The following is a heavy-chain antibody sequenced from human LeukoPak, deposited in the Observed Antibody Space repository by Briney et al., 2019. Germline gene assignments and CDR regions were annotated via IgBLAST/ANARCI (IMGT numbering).Heavy chain of an antibody. CDR2: IKSKTDGGTT. J-gene: IGHJ4*02. CDR1: GFAFDNAW. Sequence: SGGSLRLSCAASGFAFDNAWMNWVRQAPGKGLEWVGRIKSKTDGGTTDYAAPVKGRFTISRDDSKNTLYLQMNSLKTEDTAVYYCTTDLYYDILTGYYKVDYWGQGTLVTVSS. D-gene: IGHD3-9*01. CDR3: TTDLYYDILTGYYKVDY. V-gene: IGHV3-15*01.